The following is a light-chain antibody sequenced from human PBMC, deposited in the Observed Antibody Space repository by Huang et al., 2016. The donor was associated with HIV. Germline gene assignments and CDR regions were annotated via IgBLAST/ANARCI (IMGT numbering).Light chain of an antibody. CDR1: QTVSSSY. CDR2: GAS. V-gene: IGKV3-20*01. J-gene: IGKJ1*01. CDR3: QQYGSSPWT. Sequence: EIVLTQSPGTLSLSPGERATLSCRAGQTVSSSYLAWYQQKPGQAPRLLIYGASNRATGIPDRFSGGVPGTDFTLTISRLEPEDFAVYYCQQYGSSPWTFGQGTKVEIK.